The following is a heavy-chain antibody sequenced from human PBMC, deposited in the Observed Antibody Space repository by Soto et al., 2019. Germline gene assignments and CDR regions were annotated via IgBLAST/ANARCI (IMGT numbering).Heavy chain of an antibody. V-gene: IGHV3-11*01. J-gene: IGHJ5*02. Sequence: QGQLVESGGGLVKPGGSLRLSCAASEFTFSDSYMAWVRQAPGKGLDWVSYISGSGSKIYYADSVKGRFTVSRDNAKNSLFLQMNTLRAEDTAVYYCARESGLNWFDPWGQGTLVTVSS. CDR3: ARESGLNWFDP. CDR2: ISGSGSKI. D-gene: IGHD6-25*01. CDR1: EFTFSDSY.